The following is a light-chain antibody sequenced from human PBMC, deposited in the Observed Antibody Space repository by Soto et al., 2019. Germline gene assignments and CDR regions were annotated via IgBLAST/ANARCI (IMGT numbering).Light chain of an antibody. Sequence: QSVLTQPPSMSAAPGQKVTISCSGSSSNIENNYVSWYQQGPGTAPKLLIYDNNRQPSGIPDRFSGSKSGTSATLGITGLQPGDEAHYYCVTWDSSLNVVVFGGGTKVTVL. CDR2: DNN. V-gene: IGLV1-51*01. CDR1: SSNIENNY. CDR3: VTWDSSLNVVV. J-gene: IGLJ2*01.